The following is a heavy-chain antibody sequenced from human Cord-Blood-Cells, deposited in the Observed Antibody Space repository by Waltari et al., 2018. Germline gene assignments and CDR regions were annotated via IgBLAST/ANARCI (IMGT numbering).Heavy chain of an antibody. J-gene: IGHJ4*02. Sequence: QVQLQESCPGLVKPSQTLSLTCTVSGGPISRGNYYCTWIRQPAGKGLEWIGYIYTSGSTNYNPSLKSRVTISVDTSKNQFSLKLSSVTAADTAVYYCARGGGSGSYYDYWGQGTLVTVSS. D-gene: IGHD3-10*01. CDR1: GGPISRGNYY. CDR3: ARGGGSGSYYDY. CDR2: IYTSGST. V-gene: IGHV4-61*09.